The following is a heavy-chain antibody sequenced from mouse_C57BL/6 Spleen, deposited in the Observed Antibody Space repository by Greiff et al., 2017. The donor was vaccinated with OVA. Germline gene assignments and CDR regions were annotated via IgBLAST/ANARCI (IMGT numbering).Heavy chain of an antibody. Sequence: VKLQESGPELVKPGASVKISCKASGYAFSSSWMNWVKQRPGKGLEWIGRIYPGDGDTNYNGKFKGKATLTADKSSSTAYMQLSSLTSEDSAVYFCARPDSSGLDYWGQGTTLTVSS. D-gene: IGHD3-2*02. J-gene: IGHJ2*01. CDR1: GYAFSSSW. V-gene: IGHV1-82*01. CDR2: IYPGDGDT. CDR3: ARPDSSGLDY.